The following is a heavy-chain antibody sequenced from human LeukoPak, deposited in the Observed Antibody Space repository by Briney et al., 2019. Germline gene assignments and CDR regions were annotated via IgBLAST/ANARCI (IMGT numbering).Heavy chain of an antibody. V-gene: IGHV3-30-3*01. CDR2: ISYDGSNK. CDR3: ARSGNAFDI. CDR1: GFTFDDYA. J-gene: IGHJ3*02. D-gene: IGHD1-1*01. Sequence: PGGSLRLSCAASGFTFDDYAMHWVRQAPGKGLEWVAVISYDGSNKYYADSVKGRFTISRDNSKNTLYLQMNSLRAEDTAVYYCARSGNAFDIWGQGTMVTVSS.